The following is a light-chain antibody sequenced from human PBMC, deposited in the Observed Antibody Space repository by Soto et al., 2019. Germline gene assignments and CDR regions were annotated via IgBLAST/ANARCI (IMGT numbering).Light chain of an antibody. V-gene: IGLV2-14*01. CDR3: STHTTSGALQV. Sequence: QSALTQPASVSGSPGQSITISCTGTITDFVVYNYVSWYQQLPGKAPKLMISGVSNRPSGVSNRFSGSKSGNTASLTISGLQADDEADYYCSTHTTSGALQVFGAGTKLTVL. CDR1: ITDFVVYNY. CDR2: GVS. J-gene: IGLJ1*01.